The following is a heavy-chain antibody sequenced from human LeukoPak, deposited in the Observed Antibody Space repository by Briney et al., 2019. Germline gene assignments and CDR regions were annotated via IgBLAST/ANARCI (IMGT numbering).Heavy chain of an antibody. CDR1: GGSFSGYY. J-gene: IGHJ3*02. D-gene: IGHD4-17*01. V-gene: IGHV4-34*01. CDR2: IDHSGST. CDR3: AILRHGGAFDI. Sequence: PSETLSLTCAVYGGSFSGYYWSWIRQPPGKGLEWIGEIDHSGSTNYNPSLKSRVTISVDTSKNQFSLKLSSVTAADTAVYYCAILRHGGAFDIWGQGTMVTVSS.